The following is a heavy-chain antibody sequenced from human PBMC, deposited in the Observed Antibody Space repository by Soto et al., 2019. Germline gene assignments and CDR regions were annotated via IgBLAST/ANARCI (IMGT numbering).Heavy chain of an antibody. CDR3: ARGQQGLHRGSWYGMDV. D-gene: IGHD6-13*01. J-gene: IGHJ6*02. CDR1: GGSISSSNW. CDR2: IYHSGST. V-gene: IGHV4-4*02. Sequence: PSETLSLTCAVSGGSISSSNWRSWVRQPPGKGLEWIGEIYHSGSTNYNPSLKSRVTISVDKSKNQFSLKLSSVTAADTAVYYLARGQQGLHRGSWYGMDVWGQGTTVT.